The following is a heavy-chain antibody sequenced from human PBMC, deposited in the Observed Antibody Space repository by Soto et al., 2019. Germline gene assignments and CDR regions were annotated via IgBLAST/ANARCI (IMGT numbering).Heavy chain of an antibody. CDR2: IHYSGST. Sequence: SETLSLTCTVSGDSISTPHYYWSWIRQPPGKGLEWIGYIHYSGSTEYNPSLKSRLTISVDTSKNQFSLKLSSVTAADTAVYYCARGGWSLDYWGRGTLVTVSS. CDR1: GDSISTPHYY. CDR3: ARGGWSLDY. V-gene: IGHV4-61*01. D-gene: IGHD2-15*01. J-gene: IGHJ4*02.